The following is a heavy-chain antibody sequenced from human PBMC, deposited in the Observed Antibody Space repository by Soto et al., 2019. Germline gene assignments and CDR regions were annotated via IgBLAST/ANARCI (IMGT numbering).Heavy chain of an antibody. CDR3: AKDPGTYYDILTGYYPDPIDY. CDR1: GFTFSSYA. D-gene: IGHD3-9*01. V-gene: IGHV3-23*01. CDR2: ISGSGGST. J-gene: IGHJ4*02. Sequence: HPGGSLGLSCAASGFTFSSYAMSWVRPAPGKGLEWVSAISGSGGSTYYADSVKGRFTISRDNSKNTLYLQMNSLRAEDTAVYYCAKDPGTYYDILTGYYPDPIDYWGQGTLVTVSS.